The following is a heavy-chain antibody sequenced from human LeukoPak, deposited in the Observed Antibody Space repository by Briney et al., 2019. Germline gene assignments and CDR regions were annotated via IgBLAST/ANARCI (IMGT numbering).Heavy chain of an antibody. CDR3: ARYGSGSHYNGVRYMDV. CDR2: IYSGGST. V-gene: IGHV3-53*01. D-gene: IGHD3-10*01. Sequence: PGGSLRLSCAASGFTVSSNYMSWVRQAPGKGLEWVSIIYSGGSTFYADSVKGRFTISRDNSKNTLYLQMNSLRAEDTAVYYCARYGSGSHYNGVRYMDVWGKGTTVTVSS. J-gene: IGHJ6*03. CDR1: GFTVSSNY.